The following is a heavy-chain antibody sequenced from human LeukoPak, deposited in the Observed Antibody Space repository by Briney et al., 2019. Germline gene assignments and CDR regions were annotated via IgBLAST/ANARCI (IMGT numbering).Heavy chain of an antibody. CDR3: TTIKLGNIFGYFDS. J-gene: IGHJ4*02. Sequence: PSETLSLTCTVSGCSMTTHHWNWIRQPPGKGPEWIGYVFDRGRTKENPSLKSPVTQSADTSKTQLSLRLRYVTAADTAVYCGTTIKLGNIFGYFDSWGQGILVTVSS. D-gene: IGHD3-3*02. CDR1: GCSMTTHH. V-gene: IGHV4-59*11. CDR2: VFDRGRT.